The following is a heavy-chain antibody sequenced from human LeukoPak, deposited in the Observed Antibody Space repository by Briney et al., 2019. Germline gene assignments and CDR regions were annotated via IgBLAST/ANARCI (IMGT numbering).Heavy chain of an antibody. CDR1: GYSFVLYG. V-gene: IGHV1-18*01. D-gene: IGHD3-10*01. CDR3: ARISRAQYGSGNQPRSNWFDP. CDR2: ISGSTGDT. Sequence: AASVKVSCKASGYSFVLYGISWVRQAPGEGPEWMGWISGSTGDTNYAQKFQGRVTMTADTSTSTAYMELSRLRSDDTAVYYCARISRAQYGSGNQPRSNWFDPWGQGTLVTVSS. J-gene: IGHJ5*02.